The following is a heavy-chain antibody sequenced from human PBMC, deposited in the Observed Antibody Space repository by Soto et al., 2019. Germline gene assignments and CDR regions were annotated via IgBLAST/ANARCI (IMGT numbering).Heavy chain of an antibody. V-gene: IGHV4-34*01. CDR1: GGSFSGYY. J-gene: IGHJ4*02. Sequence: SETLSLTYAVYGGSFSGYYWSWIRQPPGKGLEWIGEINHSGSTNYNPSLKSRVTISVDTSKNQFSLKLSSVTAADTAVYYCARTNCSGGSCYRGFDYWGQGTLVTVSS. D-gene: IGHD2-15*01. CDR2: INHSGST. CDR3: ARTNCSGGSCYRGFDY.